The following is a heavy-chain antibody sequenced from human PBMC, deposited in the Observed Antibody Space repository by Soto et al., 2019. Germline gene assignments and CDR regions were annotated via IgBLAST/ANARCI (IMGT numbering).Heavy chain of an antibody. Sequence: QVQLVQSGAEVRKPGASVKVSCKASGYSVTSYYIHWVRQAPGQGLEWMGIINPSGDATTYAERFQRRVTMTRETSTNTVYMGLSSLRSDDTAVYFCASLGPWFGEVCRGQYFDFWGQGTLVTVSS. CDR2: INPSGDAT. D-gene: IGHD3-10*01. J-gene: IGHJ4*02. CDR3: ASLGPWFGEVCRGQYFDF. V-gene: IGHV1-46*03. CDR1: GYSVTSYY.